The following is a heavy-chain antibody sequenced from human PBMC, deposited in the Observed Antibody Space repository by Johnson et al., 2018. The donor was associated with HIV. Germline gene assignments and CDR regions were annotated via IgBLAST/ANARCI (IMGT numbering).Heavy chain of an antibody. J-gene: IGHJ3*02. D-gene: IGHD3-22*01. CDR2: IRYDGSNK. V-gene: IGHV3-30*02. CDR3: AKASNYYDSSRHAFDI. Sequence: MHWVRQAPGKGLEWVAFIRYDGSNKYYADSVKGRFTISRDNSKNTLYLQMNSLRAEDTAVYYCAKASNYYDSSRHAFDIWGQGTMVTVSS.